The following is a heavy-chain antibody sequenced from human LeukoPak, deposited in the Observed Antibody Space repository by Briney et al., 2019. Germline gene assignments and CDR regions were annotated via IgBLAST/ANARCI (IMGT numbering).Heavy chain of an antibody. CDR1: GVSLNNYY. CDR3: VRHGESGRHHAYFDY. V-gene: IGHV4-59*08. CDR2: SYYSGGT. J-gene: IGHJ4*01. D-gene: IGHD3-10*01. Sequence: SETLSLTCTVSGVSLNNYYWGWIRQAAGRGLEWIAYSYYSGGTNYNSSLKSRVTISVDTSKNQFSLKVTSVTAGDTAIYYCVRHGESGRHHAYFDYWGHGALVTVSS.